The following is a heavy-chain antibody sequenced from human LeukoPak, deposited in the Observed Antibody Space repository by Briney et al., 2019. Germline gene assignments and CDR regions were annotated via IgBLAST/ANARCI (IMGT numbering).Heavy chain of an antibody. CDR1: GYTFTGYY. J-gene: IGHJ4*02. CDR3: ARLRYYYDTTVFDY. D-gene: IGHD3-22*01. CDR2: INPNSGGT. V-gene: IGHV1-2*02. Sequence: ASVKVSCKASGYTFTGYYIHWVRQAPGQGLEWMGWINPNSGGTNSAQKFQGRVTMTRDTSISTVYMELSRLRSDDTALYYCARLRYYYDTTVFDYWGQGTLVTVSS.